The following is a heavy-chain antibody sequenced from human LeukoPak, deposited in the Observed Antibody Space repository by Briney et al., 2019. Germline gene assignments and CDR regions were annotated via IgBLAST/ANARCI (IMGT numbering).Heavy chain of an antibody. V-gene: IGHV3-7*01. CDR2: IKEDGSEK. CDR3: AKSGNTGYRPQGP. CDR1: GIIFSDYW. Sequence: GGSLRLSCAASGIIFSDYWMTWVRQAPGKGLEWVANIKEDGSEKMYVDSVKGRFTISRDNAKNSLYLQMNGLRVEDTAVYYCAKSGNTGYRPQGPWGQGTLVTVSS. D-gene: IGHD5-18*01. J-gene: IGHJ5*02.